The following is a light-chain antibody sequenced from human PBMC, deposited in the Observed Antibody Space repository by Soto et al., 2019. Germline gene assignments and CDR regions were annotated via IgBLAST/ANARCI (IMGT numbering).Light chain of an antibody. CDR3: CSYAGSYTVV. CDR1: SSDVGGYNY. Sequence: QSALTQPRSVSGSPGQSVTISCIGTSSDVGGYNYVSWYQQHPGKAPKLMISDVTKRPSGVPDRFSGSKSGDTASLTISGLQAEDEADYYCCSYAGSYTVVFGSGTKVTVL. V-gene: IGLV2-11*01. CDR2: DVT. J-gene: IGLJ1*01.